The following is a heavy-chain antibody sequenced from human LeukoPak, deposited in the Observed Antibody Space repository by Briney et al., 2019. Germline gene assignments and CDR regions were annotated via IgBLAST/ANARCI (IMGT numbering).Heavy chain of an antibody. CDR3: AKGHTYGFDYVDY. D-gene: IGHD5-18*01. CDR1: GFTFSDYW. Sequence: GGSLRLSCAASGFTFSDYWMTWVRQAPGKGLEWVSGISWNSGSIGYADSVKGRFTISRDNAKNSLYLQMNSLRTEDTALYYCAKGHTYGFDYVDYWGQGTLVTVSS. J-gene: IGHJ4*02. V-gene: IGHV3-9*01. CDR2: ISWNSGSI.